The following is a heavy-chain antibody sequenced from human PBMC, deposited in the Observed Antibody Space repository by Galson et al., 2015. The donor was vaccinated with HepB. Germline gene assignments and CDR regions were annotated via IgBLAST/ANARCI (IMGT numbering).Heavy chain of an antibody. V-gene: IGHV6-1*01. J-gene: IGHJ6*02. CDR2: TYYRSKWIY. Sequence: CAISGDSVSSNYAVWNWIRQSPSRGLEWLGRTYYRSKWIYDYAESVKSRITITPDTSKNLVSLQLHSVTPADPAVYYCAYGVDVWGQGTTVTVSS. CDR1: GDSVSSNYAV. CDR3: AYGVDV.